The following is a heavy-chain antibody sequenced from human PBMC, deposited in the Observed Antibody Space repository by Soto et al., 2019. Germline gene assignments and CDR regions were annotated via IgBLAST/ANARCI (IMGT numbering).Heavy chain of an antibody. Sequence: QVQLVESGGGVVQPGRSLRLSCAASGFTFSTYAMHWVRQAPGKGLEWVAVISYDGSNKYYADSVKGRFTISRDNSKNTLYLQMNSLRAEDTAVYYCAKFRFSGSYQLPDYWGQGTLVTVSS. CDR2: ISYDGSNK. CDR3: AKFRFSGSYQLPDY. J-gene: IGHJ4*02. V-gene: IGHV3-30*18. CDR1: GFTFSTYA. D-gene: IGHD1-26*01.